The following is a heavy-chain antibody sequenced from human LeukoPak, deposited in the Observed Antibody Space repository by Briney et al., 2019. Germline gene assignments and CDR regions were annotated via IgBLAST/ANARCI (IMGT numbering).Heavy chain of an antibody. CDR1: GFPFSSYW. V-gene: IGHV3-30-3*01. J-gene: IGHJ4*02. Sequence: GGSLRLSCVASGFPFSSYWMTWVRQAPGKGLEWVAVIPYDGSNKYYADSVKGRFTISRDNSKNTLYLQMNSLRAEDTAVYYCSTVTTEYYFDYWGQGTLVTVSS. D-gene: IGHD4-11*01. CDR2: IPYDGSNK. CDR3: STVTTEYYFDY.